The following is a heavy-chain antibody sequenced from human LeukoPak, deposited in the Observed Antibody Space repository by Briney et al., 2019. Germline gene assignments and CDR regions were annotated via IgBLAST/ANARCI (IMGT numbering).Heavy chain of an antibody. V-gene: IGHV1-69*13. CDR2: IIPIFGTA. D-gene: IGHD3-22*01. Sequence: ASVKASCKASVGTFSSYAVSWVRQAPGQGLECMGGIIPIFGTANYAQKFQGRVTMTADESTSTAYMELSSLRSADTAVYYCARDESSSPRHFDYWGQGTLVTVSS. CDR1: VGTFSSYA. J-gene: IGHJ4*02. CDR3: ARDESSSPRHFDY.